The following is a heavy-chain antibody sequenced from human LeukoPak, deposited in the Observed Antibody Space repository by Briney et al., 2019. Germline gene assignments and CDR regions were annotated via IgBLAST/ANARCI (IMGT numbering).Heavy chain of an antibody. J-gene: IGHJ4*02. D-gene: IGHD6-13*01. CDR3: ARRGSSWPFDY. CDR1: GDSISGYY. CDR2: VYYSGST. Sequence: SETLSLTCTVSGDSISGYYWTWIRQPPGKGLEWIGYVYYSGSTKYNPSLKSRVTISVDTSKNQFSLKLSSVTAADTAVYYCARRGSSWPFDYWGQGTLVTVSS. V-gene: IGHV4-59*08.